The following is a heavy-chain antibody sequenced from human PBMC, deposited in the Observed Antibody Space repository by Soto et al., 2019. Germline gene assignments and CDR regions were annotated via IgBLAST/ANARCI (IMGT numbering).Heavy chain of an antibody. D-gene: IGHD5-12*01. J-gene: IGHJ4*02. CDR3: ARDSGYDSYFDY. Sequence: QVQLVESGGGVVQPGRSLRLSCAASGFAFSSYGMHWVRQAPGKGLEWVAVIWYDGSNKYYADSVKGRFTISRDNSKNTLYLQMNSLSAEDTAVYYCARDSGYDSYFDYWGQGTLVTVSS. CDR1: GFAFSSYG. CDR2: IWYDGSNK. V-gene: IGHV3-33*01.